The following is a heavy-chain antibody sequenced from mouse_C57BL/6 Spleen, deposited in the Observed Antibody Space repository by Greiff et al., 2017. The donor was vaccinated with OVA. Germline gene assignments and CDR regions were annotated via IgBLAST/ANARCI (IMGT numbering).Heavy chain of an antibody. CDR1: GFTFSDYY. V-gene: IGHV5-16*01. J-gene: IGHJ2*01. D-gene: IGHD2-12*01. Sequence: EVQVVESEGGLVQPGSSMKLSCTASGFTFSDYYMAWVRQVPEKGLEWVANINYDGSSTYYLDSLKSRFIISRDNAKNILYLQMSSLKSEDTATYYCARSEDYTYYFDDWGQGTTLTVSS. CDR2: INYDGSST. CDR3: ARSEDYTYYFDD.